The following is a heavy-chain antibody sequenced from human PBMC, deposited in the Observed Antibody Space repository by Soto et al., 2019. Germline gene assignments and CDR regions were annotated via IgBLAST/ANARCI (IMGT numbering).Heavy chain of an antibody. CDR2: IYWDDDK. Sequence: GSGPTLVNPTQTLTLTCTFSGFSLSTSGVGVGWIRQPPGKALEWLALIYWDDDKRYSPSLKSRLTITKDTSKNQVVLTMTNMDPVDTATYYCAHRLVLDDILTGYYDFIYAFDIWGQGTMVTVSS. V-gene: IGHV2-5*02. CDR1: GFSLSTSGVG. CDR3: AHRLVLDDILTGYYDFIYAFDI. D-gene: IGHD3-9*01. J-gene: IGHJ3*02.